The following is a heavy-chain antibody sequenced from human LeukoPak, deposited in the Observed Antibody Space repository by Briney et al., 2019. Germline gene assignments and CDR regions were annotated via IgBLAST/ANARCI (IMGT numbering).Heavy chain of an antibody. D-gene: IGHD3-10*01. CDR1: GYTFTVYY. CDR2: INPNSGGT. CDR3: ARAQYGGYGSGSFAFDI. J-gene: IGHJ3*02. Sequence: GASVRVSCRASGYTFTVYYMHWVRQAPGQGLEWMGWINPNSGGTNYAQKLQGRVTMTTDTSTSTAYMELRSLRSDDTAVYYCARAQYGGYGSGSFAFDIWGQGTMVTVSS. V-gene: IGHV1-2*02.